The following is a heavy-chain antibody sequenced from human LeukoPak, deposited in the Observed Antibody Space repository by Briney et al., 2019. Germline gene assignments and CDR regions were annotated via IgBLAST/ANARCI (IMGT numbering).Heavy chain of an antibody. J-gene: IGHJ5*02. CDR2: INPNNGGT. CDR1: GYTFTGYY. Sequence: ASVKVSCKASGYTFTGYYMHWVRQAPGQGPEWMGWINPNNGGTKLAQKFQGRVTMTTDTSIGTAYMELSKLTSDDTAVYYCARDQGNGYYINWFDPWGQGTLVTVSS. D-gene: IGHD3-22*01. CDR3: ARDQGNGYYINWFDP. V-gene: IGHV1-2*02.